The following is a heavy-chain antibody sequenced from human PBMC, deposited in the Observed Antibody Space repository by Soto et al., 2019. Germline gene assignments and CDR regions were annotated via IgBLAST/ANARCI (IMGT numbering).Heavy chain of an antibody. D-gene: IGHD5-18*01. J-gene: IGHJ4*02. Sequence: SVKVSCKASGGTFSSYAISWVRQAPGQGLEWMGGIIPIFGTANYAQKFQGRVTITADESTSTAYMELSSLRSEDTAVYYCALREAMVIHYFDYWGQGTLVTVSS. V-gene: IGHV1-69*13. CDR2: IIPIFGTA. CDR3: ALREAMVIHYFDY. CDR1: GGTFSSYA.